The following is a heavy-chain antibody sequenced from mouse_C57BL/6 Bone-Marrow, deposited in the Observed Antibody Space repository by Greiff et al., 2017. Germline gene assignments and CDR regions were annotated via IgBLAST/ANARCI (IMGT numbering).Heavy chain of an antibody. J-gene: IGHJ3*01. CDR3: ARGRAFITTNAY. V-gene: IGHV1-4*01. D-gene: IGHD1-1*01. Sequence: VQLQQSGAELARPGASVKMSCKASGYTFTSYTMHWVKQRPGQGLEWIGYINPTSGYTKYNQKFKDKATLTADKSSSTAYMQLSSLTSEDSAVYYCARGRAFITTNAYWGQWTLVTVSA. CDR2: INPTSGYT. CDR1: GYTFTSYT.